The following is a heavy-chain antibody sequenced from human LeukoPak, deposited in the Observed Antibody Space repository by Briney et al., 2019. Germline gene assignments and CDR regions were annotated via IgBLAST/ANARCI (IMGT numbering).Heavy chain of an antibody. Sequence: PGGSLRLSCAASGFTFSSYGMHWVRQAPGKGLEWVAVISYDGSNKYYADSVKGRFTISRDNSKNTLYLQMNSLRAEDTAVYYCARVPLLYGDEHWGQGTLVTVPS. V-gene: IGHV3-30*03. CDR2: ISYDGSNK. CDR3: ARVPLLYGDEH. D-gene: IGHD4-17*01. J-gene: IGHJ4*02. CDR1: GFTFSSYG.